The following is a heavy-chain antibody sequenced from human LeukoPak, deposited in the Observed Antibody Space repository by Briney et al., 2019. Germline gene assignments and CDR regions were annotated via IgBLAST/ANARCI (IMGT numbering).Heavy chain of an antibody. CDR1: GFTFSSYW. CDR3: ARDIVVVTAYFDY. D-gene: IGHD2-21*02. Sequence: GGSLRLSCAASGFTFSSYWMSWVRQAPGKGLEWVANIKQGGSEEYYVDSVKGRFTISRDNAKNSLYLQVNSLRAEDTAVYYCARDIVVVTAYFDYWGQGTLVTVSS. CDR2: IKQGGSEE. J-gene: IGHJ4*02. V-gene: IGHV3-7*05.